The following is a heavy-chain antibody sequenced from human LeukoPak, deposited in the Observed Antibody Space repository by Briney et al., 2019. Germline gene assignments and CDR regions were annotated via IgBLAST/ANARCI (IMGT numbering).Heavy chain of an antibody. D-gene: IGHD3-10*01. CDR1: GYPISSGYS. J-gene: IGHJ5*01. Sequence: ETSETLSLTCTVSGYPISSGYSWGWIRQPPGKGLEWIGCMYHSGITYYNPSLKSRVTFSVDTSKNQFSLKLSSETAADTAVYYCARSEAWNYGSGWSFDPWGQGTLVTVSS. CDR2: MYHSGIT. CDR3: ARSEAWNYGSGWSFDP. V-gene: IGHV4-38-2*02.